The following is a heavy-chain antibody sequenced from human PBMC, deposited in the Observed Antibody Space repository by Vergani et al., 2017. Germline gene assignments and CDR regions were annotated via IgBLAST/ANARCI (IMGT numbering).Heavy chain of an antibody. J-gene: IGHJ4*02. Sequence: QLQLQESGPGLVKPSETLSLTCAVSGYSISSGYYWGWIRQPPGKGLEWIGSIYHSGSTYYNPSLKSRVTISVDTSKNQFSLKLSSVTAADTAVYYCATAQSIAAPLFGYWGQGTLVTVSS. D-gene: IGHD6-6*01. CDR2: IYHSGST. CDR1: GYSISSGYY. V-gene: IGHV4-38-2*01. CDR3: ATAQSIAAPLFGY.